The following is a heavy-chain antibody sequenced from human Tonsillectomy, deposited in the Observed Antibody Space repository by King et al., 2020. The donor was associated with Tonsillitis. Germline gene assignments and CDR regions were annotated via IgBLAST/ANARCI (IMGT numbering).Heavy chain of an antibody. V-gene: IGHV4-34*01. J-gene: IGHJ4*02. Sequence: VQLQQWGAGLLKPSETLSLTCAVYGGSFSGYYWSWIRQPPGKGLEWIGEINHSGSTNYNPSLKSRVTISVDTSKNQFSLKLSSVTAADTAVYYCARTLHVYDYVWGSYRPHKAPFDYWGQGTLVTVSS. CDR1: GGSFSGYY. CDR3: ARTLHVYDYVWGSYRPHKAPFDY. CDR2: INHSGST. D-gene: IGHD3-16*02.